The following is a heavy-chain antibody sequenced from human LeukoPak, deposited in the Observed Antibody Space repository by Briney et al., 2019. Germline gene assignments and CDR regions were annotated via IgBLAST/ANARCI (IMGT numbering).Heavy chain of an antibody. V-gene: IGHV3-23*01. J-gene: IGHJ4*01. CDR3: AKGRRDGYNYPLFDH. CDR2: IIGNGFST. CDR1: GFTFSFSA. Sequence: PGGSLRLSCAASGFTFSFSAMNWVRQAPGKGLEWVATIIGNGFSTYYADSVNGRLIISRDNSQNSLFLQMNSLRAEDTAIYYCAKGRRDGYNYPLFDHWGHGALVTVSS. D-gene: IGHD5-24*01.